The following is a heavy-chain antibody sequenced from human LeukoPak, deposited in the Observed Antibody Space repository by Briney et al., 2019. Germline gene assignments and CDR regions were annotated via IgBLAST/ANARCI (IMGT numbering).Heavy chain of an antibody. Sequence: PSETLSLTCTVSGGSISSSSYYWGWIRQPPGKGLEWIGSIYYSGSTYYNPSLKSRVTISVDTSKNQFSLKLSSVTAADTAVYYCARVVWGYCSGGSCYWFDPWGQGTLVTVSS. CDR2: IYYSGST. J-gene: IGHJ5*02. CDR3: ARVVWGYCSGGSCYWFDP. V-gene: IGHV4-39*07. D-gene: IGHD2-15*01. CDR1: GGSISSSSYY.